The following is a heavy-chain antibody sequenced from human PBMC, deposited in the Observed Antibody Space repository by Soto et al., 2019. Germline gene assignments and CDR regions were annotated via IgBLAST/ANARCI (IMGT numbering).Heavy chain of an antibody. D-gene: IGHD3-10*01. J-gene: IGHJ4*02. CDR2: MNPDSGNA. Sequence: QVQLVQSGTEVKRPGASVTVSCKASGYIFTNYDINWVRQATGQGLEWMGWMNPDSGNAGYAQKLQGRVTMTRNSSISTAYMELSGLRLEDTAVYYCARTPSAQAYGSGTYYSDSWGQGTLVTVSS. V-gene: IGHV1-8*02. CDR1: GYIFTNYD. CDR3: ARTPSAQAYGSGTYYSDS.